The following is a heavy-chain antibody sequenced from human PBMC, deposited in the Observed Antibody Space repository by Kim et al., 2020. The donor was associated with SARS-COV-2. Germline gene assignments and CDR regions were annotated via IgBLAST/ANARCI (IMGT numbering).Heavy chain of an antibody. CDR1: GFTFSSYG. CDR2: ISYDGSNK. D-gene: IGHD4-17*01. J-gene: IGHJ6*02. CDR3: AKVPNGDYFYYYYGMDV. V-gene: IGHV3-30*18. Sequence: GGSLRLSCAASGFTFSSYGMHWVRQAPGKGLEWVAVISYDGSNKYYADSVKGRFTISRDNSKNTLYLQMNSLRAEDTAVYYCAKVPNGDYFYYYYGMDVWGQGTTVTVSS.